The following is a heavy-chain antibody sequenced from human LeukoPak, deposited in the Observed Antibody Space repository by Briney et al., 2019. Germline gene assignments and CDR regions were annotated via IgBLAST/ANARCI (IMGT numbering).Heavy chain of an antibody. V-gene: IGHV1-2*02. Sequence: VASVKVSCKASGYTFTGYYMHWVRQAPGQGLEWMGWINPNSGGTNYAQKFQGRVTMTRDTSISTAYMELSRLRSDDTAVYYCAREYYGSGSLYYYYGMDVWGQGTTVTVSS. CDR1: GYTFTGYY. J-gene: IGHJ6*02. CDR3: AREYYGSGSLYYYYGMDV. CDR2: INPNSGGT. D-gene: IGHD3-10*01.